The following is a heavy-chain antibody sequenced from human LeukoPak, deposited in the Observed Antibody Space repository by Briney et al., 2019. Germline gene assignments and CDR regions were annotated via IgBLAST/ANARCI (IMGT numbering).Heavy chain of an antibody. CDR3: AKAERFSGTKTPDY. CDR1: GFTFTSYA. J-gene: IGHJ4*02. D-gene: IGHD5-12*01. V-gene: IGHV3-23*01. CDR2: ISGSGRTT. Sequence: GGSLRLSCAVSGFTFTSYAMSWVRQAPGKGLEWVSAISGSGRTTYYADSVKGRFTISRDNSKNTLYLRMNSLRAEDTAVYYCAKAERFSGTKTPDYWGQGSLVIVSS.